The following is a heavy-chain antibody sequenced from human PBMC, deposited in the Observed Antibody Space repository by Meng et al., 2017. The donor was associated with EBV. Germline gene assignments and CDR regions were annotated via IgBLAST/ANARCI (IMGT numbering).Heavy chain of an antibody. CDR3: AREGVGYYDSSGLSSYFDY. V-gene: IGHV7-4-1*02. Sequence: QVRVVQSGAGLKMPGDSVKVSCKASGYTFTSYAMNWVRQAPGQGLEWMGWINTNTGNPTYAQGFTGRFVFSLDTSVSTAYLQISSLKAEDTAVYYCAREGVGYYDSSGLSSYFDYWGQGTLVTVSS. J-gene: IGHJ4*02. D-gene: IGHD3-22*01. CDR1: GYTFTSYA. CDR2: INTNTGNP.